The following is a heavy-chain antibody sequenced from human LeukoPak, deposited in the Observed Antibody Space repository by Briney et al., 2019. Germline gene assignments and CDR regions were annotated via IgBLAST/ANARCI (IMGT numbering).Heavy chain of an antibody. Sequence: PSETLSLTCTVSGVSISPYYWSWIRQPPGKGLEWIGYIFYSGSTSYNPSLKSRVTISVDMSLNQFSLKLNSVTAADTAVYYCARWPSRLNWFDPWGQGTLVTVSS. D-gene: IGHD6-13*01. J-gene: IGHJ5*02. CDR1: GVSISPYY. CDR3: ARWPSRLNWFDP. CDR2: IFYSGST. V-gene: IGHV4-59*01.